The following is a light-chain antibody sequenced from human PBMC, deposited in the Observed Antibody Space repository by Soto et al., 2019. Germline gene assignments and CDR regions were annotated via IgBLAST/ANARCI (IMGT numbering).Light chain of an antibody. CDR3: QQYNFWPPLT. V-gene: IGKV3-15*01. Sequence: EIVMTQSPATLSVSPGERATLSCRASQSVNSNLAWYRQKPGQAPRLLISDASTRATGVPARFSGSLSGTEFTLTISSLQSEDSGIYYCQQYNFWPPLTFGGGTKVEIK. J-gene: IGKJ4*01. CDR2: DAS. CDR1: QSVNSN.